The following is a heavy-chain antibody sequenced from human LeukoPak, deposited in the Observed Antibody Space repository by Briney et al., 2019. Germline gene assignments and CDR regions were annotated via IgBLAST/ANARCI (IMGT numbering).Heavy chain of an antibody. Sequence: GGSLRLSCAASGFTFSSYAMHWVRQAPGKGLEWVAVTSYDGSNKYYADSVKGRFTISRDNSKNTLYLQMNSLRAEDTAVYYCAREAVAGSFDYWGQGTLVTVSS. V-gene: IGHV3-30-3*01. CDR1: GFTFSSYA. D-gene: IGHD6-19*01. CDR2: TSYDGSNK. CDR3: AREAVAGSFDY. J-gene: IGHJ4*02.